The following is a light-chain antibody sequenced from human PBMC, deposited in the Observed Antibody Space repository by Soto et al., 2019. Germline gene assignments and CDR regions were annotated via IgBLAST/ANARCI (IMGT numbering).Light chain of an antibody. V-gene: IGKV1-39*01. Sequence: DIQMSQSPSSLSASIGGRITITCRASQSISTYLNWYQQKPGKAPRLLIYGASTLQNGVPSRFSGSGSATDYTLTINSLQPEDFATYYCQQSFITPPLTFGGGTTVEMK. CDR2: GAS. J-gene: IGKJ4*01. CDR1: QSISTY. CDR3: QQSFITPPLT.